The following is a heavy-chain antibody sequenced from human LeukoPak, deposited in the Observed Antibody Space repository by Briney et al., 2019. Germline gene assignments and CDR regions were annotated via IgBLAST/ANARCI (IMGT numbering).Heavy chain of an antibody. CDR3: ARDIGVSNFDY. J-gene: IGHJ4*02. Sequence: ASVKVSCKASGYTFSNYGISWVRQAPGQGLEWMGWISATNGNTDYAQKFQGRVIMTTDTSTSTAYMEVRSLRSDDTAVYYCARDIGVSNFDYWGQGTLVTVSS. CDR1: GYTFSNYG. CDR2: ISATNGNT. V-gene: IGHV1-18*01. D-gene: IGHD5/OR15-5a*01.